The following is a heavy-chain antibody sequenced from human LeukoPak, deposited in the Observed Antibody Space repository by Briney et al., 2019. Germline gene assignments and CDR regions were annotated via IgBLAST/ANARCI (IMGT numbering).Heavy chain of an antibody. Sequence: GGSLRLSCAASGFTFSSYAMSWVRQAPGKGLEWVSAISGSGGSTYYADSVKGRFTISRDNSKNTLYLQMNSLRAEDTAVYYRAKDYYDSSGLGYFDYWGQGTLVTVSS. CDR3: AKDYYDSSGLGYFDY. V-gene: IGHV3-23*01. CDR2: ISGSGGST. J-gene: IGHJ4*02. CDR1: GFTFSSYA. D-gene: IGHD3-22*01.